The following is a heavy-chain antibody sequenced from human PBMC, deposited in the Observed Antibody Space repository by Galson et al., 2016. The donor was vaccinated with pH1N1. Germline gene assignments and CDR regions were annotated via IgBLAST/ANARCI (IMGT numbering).Heavy chain of an antibody. CDR1: GFTFSSYW. CDR3: ARRPGIAVPGLLDF. D-gene: IGHD6-19*01. Sequence: SLRLSCAGSGFTFSSYWMHWVRQAPGKGLEWVANIKQDGSDKYYVDSVKGRFTISRDNAKNSLYLQMNSLRAEDTALYYCARRPGIAVPGLLDFWGQGTLVIVSS. CDR2: IKQDGSDK. V-gene: IGHV3-7*03. J-gene: IGHJ4*02.